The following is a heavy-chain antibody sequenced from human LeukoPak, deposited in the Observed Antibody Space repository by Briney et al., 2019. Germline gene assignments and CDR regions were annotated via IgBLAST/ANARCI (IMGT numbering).Heavy chain of an antibody. CDR2: IYYSGST. CDR1: GGSISSSSYY. D-gene: IGHD6-13*01. J-gene: IGHJ4*02. CDR3: ARSESSSWYPNFDY. V-gene: IGHV4-39*07. Sequence: SETLSLTCTVSGGSISSSSYYWGWIRQPPGKGLEWIGSIYYSGSTYYNPSLKSRVTISVDTSKNQFSLKLSSVTAADTAVYYCARSESSSWYPNFDYWGQGTLVTVSS.